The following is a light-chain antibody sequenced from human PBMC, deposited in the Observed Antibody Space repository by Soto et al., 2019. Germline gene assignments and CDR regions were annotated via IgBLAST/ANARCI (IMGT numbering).Light chain of an antibody. V-gene: IGKV3-20*01. CDR3: QQYGTSPGT. Sequence: EIVLTQSPDTLPLSPGXRATLSCRASQSISSTQLVWYQQKPGQAPTLLILGASSRATGIPDRFSGSGSGTDFTPTISGLQPEDFAVYYCQQYGTSPGTFGQGTKVDIK. J-gene: IGKJ1*01. CDR2: GAS. CDR1: QSISSTQ.